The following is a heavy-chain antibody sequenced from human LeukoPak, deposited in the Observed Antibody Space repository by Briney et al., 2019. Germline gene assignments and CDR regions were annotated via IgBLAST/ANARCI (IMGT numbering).Heavy chain of an antibody. D-gene: IGHD3-3*01. V-gene: IGHV3-7*01. CDR3: ASQTYYDFWSGYYYYYMDV. Sequence: PGGSLRLSCAASGFTFSSSWMSWVRQAPGKGLEWVANIKQDGSEKYYVDSVKGRFTISRDNAKNSLYLQMNSLRAEDTAVYYCASQTYYDFWSGYYYYYMDVWGKGTTVTVSS. CDR1: GFTFSSSW. CDR2: IKQDGSEK. J-gene: IGHJ6*03.